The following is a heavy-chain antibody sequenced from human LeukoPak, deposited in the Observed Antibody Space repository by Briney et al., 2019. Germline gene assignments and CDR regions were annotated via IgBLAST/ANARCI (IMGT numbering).Heavy chain of an antibody. CDR1: GFTFSSCG. Sequence: PGVSLRLSCAASGFTFSSCGFNWVRQAPGKGLEWVSSIGPTGTDRYYADSVRGRFTISRDNAKNSMYLQMDSLRDEDTAVYYCATETIGRHYDYWGQGTLLTVSS. V-gene: IGHV3-21*01. D-gene: IGHD1-14*01. J-gene: IGHJ4*02. CDR2: IGPTGTDR. CDR3: ATETIGRHYDY.